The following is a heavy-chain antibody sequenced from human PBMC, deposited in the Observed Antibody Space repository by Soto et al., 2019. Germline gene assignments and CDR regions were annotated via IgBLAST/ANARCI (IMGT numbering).Heavy chain of an antibody. CDR3: ARRGSGNYAY. D-gene: IGHD1-26*01. Sequence: QVQLQQWGAGLLKPSETLSLTCAVYGGSLSGDYWSWIRQPPGKGLEWIGEINHSGSRNYNPSLKSRVPLSVDTSQNHFSLKLSSVTAADTAVYYGARRGSGNYAYWGQGTLVTVSS. J-gene: IGHJ4*02. CDR1: GGSLSGDY. CDR2: INHSGSR. V-gene: IGHV4-34*02.